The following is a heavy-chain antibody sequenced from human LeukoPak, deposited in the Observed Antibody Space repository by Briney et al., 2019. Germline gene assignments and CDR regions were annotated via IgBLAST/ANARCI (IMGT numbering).Heavy chain of an antibody. D-gene: IGHD3-10*01. CDR3: ARGRSSMVRGYYYYYMDV. J-gene: IGHJ6*03. CDR1: GGSISSYY. Sequence: SETLSLTCTVSGGSISSYYWSWIRQPPGKGLEWIGYIYYSGSTNYNPSLKSRVTISVDTSKNQFSLKLSSVTAADTAVYYCARGRSSMVRGYYYYYMDVWGKGTTATISS. CDR2: IYYSGST. V-gene: IGHV4-59*01.